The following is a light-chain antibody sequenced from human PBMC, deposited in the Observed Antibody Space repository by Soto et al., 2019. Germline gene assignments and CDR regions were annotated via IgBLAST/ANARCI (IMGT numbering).Light chain of an antibody. J-gene: IGKJ5*01. CDR3: QQINTYPH. CDR2: DAS. Sequence: IKMTQSPATLSASVGDRVTISCRASQSISNWLAWYQQKPGKAPKLLIYDASSLESGVPSRFSGSGSGTEFTLTISSLQPEDFATYFCQQINTYPHFGQGTRLEI. CDR1: QSISNW. V-gene: IGKV1-5*01.